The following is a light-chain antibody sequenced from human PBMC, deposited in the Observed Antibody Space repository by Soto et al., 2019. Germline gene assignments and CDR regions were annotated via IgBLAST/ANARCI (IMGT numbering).Light chain of an antibody. Sequence: QSALTQPASLSGSPGQSITISCTGTSSDVGGYNYVSWYQQHPGKAPKLMIYDVNNRPSGVSNRFSGSKSGNTASLTISGLQAEDEADYYCSSYRSSSTLYVFGTGTKVTVL. J-gene: IGLJ1*01. CDR1: SSDVGGYNY. CDR2: DVN. V-gene: IGLV2-14*01. CDR3: SSYRSSSTLYV.